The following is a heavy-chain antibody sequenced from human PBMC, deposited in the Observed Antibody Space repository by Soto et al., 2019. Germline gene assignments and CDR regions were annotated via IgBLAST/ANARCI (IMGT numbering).Heavy chain of an antibody. Sequence: QVQLHESGPGLVKPSETLSLTCNVSGDSIGRFYWSWIRQSAEKGLEWIGRVYSTGGTAYKPALKGRVTISLDRSNNHVSLEMNSVTAADTAVYFCARDLSGTGLDIWGRGTRVTVSS. D-gene: IGHD1-26*01. CDR2: VYSTGGT. V-gene: IGHV4-4*07. CDR1: GDSIGRFY. CDR3: ARDLSGTGLDI. J-gene: IGHJ6*02.